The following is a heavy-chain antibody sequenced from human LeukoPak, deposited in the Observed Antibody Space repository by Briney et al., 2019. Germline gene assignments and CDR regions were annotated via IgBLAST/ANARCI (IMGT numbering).Heavy chain of an antibody. CDR3: ASGLRLGFDY. Sequence: SETLSLTCTVSGGSISSSSYYWSWIRQPPGKGLEWIGYIYYSGSTNYNPSLKSRVTISVDTSKNQFSLKLSSVTAADTAVYYCASGLRLGFDYWGQGTLVTVSS. CDR2: IYYSGST. V-gene: IGHV4-61*01. D-gene: IGHD5-12*01. J-gene: IGHJ4*02. CDR1: GGSISSSSYY.